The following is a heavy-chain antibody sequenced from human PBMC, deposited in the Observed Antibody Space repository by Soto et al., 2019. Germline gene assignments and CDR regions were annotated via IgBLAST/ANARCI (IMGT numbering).Heavy chain of an antibody. V-gene: IGHV3-23*01. CDR1: GFTFIRYA. CDR3: AKDYGDLSDY. J-gene: IGHJ4*02. CDR2: VSGSGGST. D-gene: IGHD4-17*01. Sequence: GGSLRLSCAASGFTFIRYAMSWVRQAPGKGLEWVSGVSGSGGSTYYADSVKGRFTISRDNSKNTLYLQMNSLRAEDTAVYYCAKDYGDLSDYWGQGTLVTVSS.